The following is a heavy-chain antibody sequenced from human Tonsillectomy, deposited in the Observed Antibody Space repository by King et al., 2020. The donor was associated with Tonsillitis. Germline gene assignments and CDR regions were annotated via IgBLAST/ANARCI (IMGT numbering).Heavy chain of an antibody. CDR2: ISGSGGST. CDR1: GFTLNTYP. Sequence: VQSGGSLRLSCAASGFTLNTYPINWVRQAPGRGLEWVSGISGSGGSTHYADSVKGRFTISRDNYKNTVFLQMNSLRAEDTAVYYCAKDLGLKMIGVVGAFDVWGQGTKVTVSS. D-gene: IGHD3-22*01. CDR3: AKDLGLKMIGVVGAFDV. V-gene: IGHV3-23*01. J-gene: IGHJ3*01.